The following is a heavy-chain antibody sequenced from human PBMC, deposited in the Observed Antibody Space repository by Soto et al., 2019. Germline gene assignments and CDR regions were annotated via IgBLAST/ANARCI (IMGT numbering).Heavy chain of an antibody. Sequence: GGSLRLSCAASGFTFSNHAMSWVRQAPGKGLEWVSTITASGGTTYYADSVKGRFTISRGNSKNTLYLQMNSLRAEDTAVYYCAKGQWLLLQWSVAFDIWGQGTMVTVSS. D-gene: IGHD3-22*01. V-gene: IGHV3-23*01. CDR1: GFTFSNHA. CDR3: AKGQWLLLQWSVAFDI. J-gene: IGHJ3*02. CDR2: ITASGGTT.